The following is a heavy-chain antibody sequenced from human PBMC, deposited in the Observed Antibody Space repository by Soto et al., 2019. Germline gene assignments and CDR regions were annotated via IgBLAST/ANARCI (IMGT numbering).Heavy chain of an antibody. Sequence: ASVKVSRKASGYTFTSYDINWVRQATGQGLEWMGWMNPNSGNTGYAQKFQGRVTMTRNTSISTAYMELSSLRSEDTAVYYCARGWGGYCSGGSCYSGAFDIWGQGTMVTVSS. CDR1: GYTFTSYD. CDR3: ARGWGGYCSGGSCYSGAFDI. D-gene: IGHD2-15*01. J-gene: IGHJ3*02. V-gene: IGHV1-8*01. CDR2: MNPNSGNT.